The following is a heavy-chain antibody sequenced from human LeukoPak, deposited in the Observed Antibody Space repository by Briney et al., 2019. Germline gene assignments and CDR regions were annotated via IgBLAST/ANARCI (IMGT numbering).Heavy chain of an antibody. D-gene: IGHD2-2*01. J-gene: IGHJ6*03. CDR2: IIPIFGTA. CDR3: ARRKCSSTSCYRGYYYMDV. CDR1: GGTFSSYA. Sequence: GASVKVSCKASGGTFSSYAISWVRQAPGQGLEWMGGIIPIFGTANYAQKFQGRVTITTDESTSTAYMELSSLRSEDTAVYYCARRKCSSTSCYRGYYYMDVWGKGTTVTVSS. V-gene: IGHV1-69*05.